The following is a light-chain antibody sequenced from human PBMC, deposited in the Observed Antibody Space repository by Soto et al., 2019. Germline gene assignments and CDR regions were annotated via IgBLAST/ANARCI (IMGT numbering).Light chain of an antibody. CDR2: AAS. Sequence: DIQMTQSPSSLSASVGDRVTITCRASQSISSDLNWYQQKPGKAPKLLIYAASSLQSGGPSRFSGSGSGTDFTLTISSLQPEEFETDDCQQRYSTLWTGGQGTKVEIK. CDR3: QQRYSTLWT. CDR1: QSISSD. J-gene: IGKJ1*01. V-gene: IGKV1-39*01.